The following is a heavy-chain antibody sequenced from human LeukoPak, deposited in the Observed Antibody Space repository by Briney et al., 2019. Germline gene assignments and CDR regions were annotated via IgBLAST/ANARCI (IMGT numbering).Heavy chain of an antibody. CDR2: INHSGST. CDR3: AIGSWDYYDSSGYPHLDY. V-gene: IGHV4-34*01. D-gene: IGHD3-22*01. Sequence: SETLSLTCAVYGGSFSGYYWSWIRQPPGKGLEWIGEINHSGSTNYNPSLKSRVTISVDTSENQFSLKLSSVTAADTAVYYCAIGSWDYYDSSGYPHLDYWGQGTLVTVSS. J-gene: IGHJ4*02. CDR1: GGSFSGYY.